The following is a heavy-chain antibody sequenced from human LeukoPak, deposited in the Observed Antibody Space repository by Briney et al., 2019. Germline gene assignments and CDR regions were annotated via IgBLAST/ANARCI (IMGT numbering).Heavy chain of an antibody. V-gene: IGHV3-43*02. D-gene: IGHD5-18*01. CDR1: GFTFDDYA. J-gene: IGHJ5*02. CDR3: AKDRARSYGYGNNFDL. Sequence: GGSLRLSCAASGFTFDDYAMHWVRQVPGKRLEWISLITGDGSTTYYGDSMKGRFTISRDNSKNSLYLQMNSVRAEDTALHYCAKDRARSYGYGNNFDLWGQGTLVTVSS. CDR2: ITGDGSTT.